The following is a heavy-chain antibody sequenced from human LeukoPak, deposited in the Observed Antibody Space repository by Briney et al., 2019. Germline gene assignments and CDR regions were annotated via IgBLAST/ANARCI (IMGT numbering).Heavy chain of an antibody. V-gene: IGHV1-8*01. CDR2: MNPNSGNT. CDR3: ARGLTGFDY. J-gene: IGHJ4*02. CDR1: GYTFTSYD. D-gene: IGHD7-27*01. Sequence: VASVKVSCKASGYTFTSYDINWVRQATGQGLEWMGWMNPNSGNTGYAQKFQGRVTMTTDTSTSTAYMELRSLRSDDTAVYYCARGLTGFDYWGQGTLVTVSS.